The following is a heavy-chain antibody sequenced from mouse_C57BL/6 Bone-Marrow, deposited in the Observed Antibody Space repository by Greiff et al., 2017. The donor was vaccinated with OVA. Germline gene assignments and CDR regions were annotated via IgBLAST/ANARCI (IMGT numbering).Heavy chain of an antibody. CDR3: TRIYYSVVGY. V-gene: IGHV1-15*01. J-gene: IGHJ2*01. CDR1: GYTFTDYE. CDR2: IDPETGGT. Sequence: VQLQESGAELVRPGASVTLSCKASGYTFTDYEMHWVKQTPVHGLEWIGAIDPETGGTAYNQKFKGKAILTADKSSSTAYMELRSLTSEDSAVYYCTRIYYSVVGYWGQGTTLTVSS. D-gene: IGHD1-1*01.